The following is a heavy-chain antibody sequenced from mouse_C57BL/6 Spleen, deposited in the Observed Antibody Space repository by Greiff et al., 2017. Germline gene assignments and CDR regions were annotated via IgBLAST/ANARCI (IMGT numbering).Heavy chain of an antibody. V-gene: IGHV3-6*01. CDR2: ISYDGSN. CDR3: ARTTVVDYFDY. D-gene: IGHD1-1*01. Sequence: EVKLVESGPGLVKPSQSQSLTCSVTGYSITSGYYWNWIRQFPGNKLEWMGYISYDGSNNYNPSLKNRISITRDTSKNQFFLKLNSVTTEYTATYYCARTTVVDYFDYWGHGTTLTVSS. J-gene: IGHJ2*01. CDR1: GYSITSGYY.